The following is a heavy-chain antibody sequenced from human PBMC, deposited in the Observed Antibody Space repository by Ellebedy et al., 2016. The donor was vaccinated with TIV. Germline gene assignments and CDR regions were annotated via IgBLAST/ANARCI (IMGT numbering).Heavy chain of an antibody. D-gene: IGHD3-10*01. Sequence: GESLKISCAASGFTFSDHYMEWVRQAPGKGLEWVSSISGSGGSTYYADSVTGRFTISRDNSKNTLYLQMNSLRADDTAVYHCARDVTGVRGFGYWGQGTLVTVS. CDR1: GFTFSDHY. V-gene: IGHV3-23*01. J-gene: IGHJ4*02. CDR3: ARDVTGVRGFGY. CDR2: ISGSGGST.